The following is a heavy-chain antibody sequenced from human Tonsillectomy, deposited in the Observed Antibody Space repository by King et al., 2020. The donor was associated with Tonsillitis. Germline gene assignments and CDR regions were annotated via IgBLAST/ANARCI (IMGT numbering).Heavy chain of an antibody. CDR1: GGPVRSGDYY. V-gene: IGHV4-30-4*01. CDR2: MYYSGRP. Sequence: QLQESGPGLVKPSQTLSLTCLVSGGPVRSGDYYWSWIRQSPGKGLEWIGYMYYSGRPYYNPSLKSRVTMSVDTSKNQFSLKLSSVTAADTAVYYCARGDSSLYYYGMDVWGQGTTVTVSS. J-gene: IGHJ6*02. CDR3: ARGDSSLYYYGMDV. D-gene: IGHD6-13*01.